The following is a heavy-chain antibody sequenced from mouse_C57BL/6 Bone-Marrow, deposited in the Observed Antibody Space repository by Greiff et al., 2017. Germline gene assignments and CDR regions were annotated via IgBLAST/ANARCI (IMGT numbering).Heavy chain of an antibody. CDR3: ARRGKDYGYYFDY. D-gene: IGHD1-1*01. Sequence: VQLQQPGAELVRPGSSVKLSCKASGYTFTSYWMDWVKQRPGQGLEWIGNIYPSDSETHYNQKFKDKATLTVDKSSSTAYMQLSSLTSEDSAVYYCARRGKDYGYYFDYWGQGTTLTVSS. V-gene: IGHV1-61*01. CDR1: GYTFTSYW. CDR2: IYPSDSET. J-gene: IGHJ2*01.